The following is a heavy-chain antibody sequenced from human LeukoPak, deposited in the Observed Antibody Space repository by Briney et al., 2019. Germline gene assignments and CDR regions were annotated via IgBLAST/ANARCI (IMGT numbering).Heavy chain of an antibody. J-gene: IGHJ4*02. Sequence: SETLSLTCTVSGGSISSYYWSWIRQPPGKGLEWIGYIYYSGSTNYNPSLKSRVTISVDTSKNQFSLKLSSVTAADTAVYYCARIAAQSDSFDYWGQGTLVTVPS. D-gene: IGHD2-15*01. CDR3: ARIAAQSDSFDY. CDR2: IYYSGST. V-gene: IGHV4-59*01. CDR1: GGSISSYY.